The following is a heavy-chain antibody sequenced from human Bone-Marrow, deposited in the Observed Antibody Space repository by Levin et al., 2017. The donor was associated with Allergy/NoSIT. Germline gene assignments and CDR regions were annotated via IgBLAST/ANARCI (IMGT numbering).Heavy chain of an antibody. CDR2: IVVGSGNT. D-gene: IGHD3-16*02. CDR3: AADGDYDYIWGSYRFGY. Sequence: KISCKASGFTFTSSAVQWVRQARGQRLEWIGWIVVGSGNTNYAQKFQERVTITRDMSTSTAYMELSSLRSEDTAVYYCAADGDYDYIWGSYRFGYWGQGTLVTVSS. J-gene: IGHJ4*02. CDR1: GFTFTSSA. V-gene: IGHV1-58*01.